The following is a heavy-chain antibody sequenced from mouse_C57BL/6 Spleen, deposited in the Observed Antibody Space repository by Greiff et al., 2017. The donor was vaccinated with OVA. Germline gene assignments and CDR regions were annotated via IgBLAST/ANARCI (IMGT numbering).Heavy chain of an antibody. CDR2: IDPSDSET. V-gene: IGHV1-52*01. Sequence: VQLQQPGAELVRPGSSVKLSCKASGYTFTSYWMHWVKQRPIQGLEWIGNIDPSDSETHYNQKFKDKATLTVDKSSSTAYMQLSSLTSEDSAVYYCAKSGDGYYWEAMDYWGQGTSVTVSS. CDR3: AKSGDGYYWEAMDY. J-gene: IGHJ4*01. D-gene: IGHD2-3*01. CDR1: GYTFTSYW.